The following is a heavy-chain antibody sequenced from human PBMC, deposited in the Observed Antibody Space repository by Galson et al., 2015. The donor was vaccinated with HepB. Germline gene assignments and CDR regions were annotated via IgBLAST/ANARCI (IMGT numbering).Heavy chain of an antibody. CDR3: YYYDDSGYVY. J-gene: IGHJ4*02. CDR1: GFTFSNAW. Sequence: SLRLSCAASGFTFSNAWMSWVRQAPGKGLEWVGRIRSKADGGTTDYGAPVRGRFTISRDDSKNTLYLEMNSLKTEDTAVYYGYYYDDSGYVYWGQGTLVTVSS. V-gene: IGHV3-15*01. D-gene: IGHD3-22*01. CDR2: IRSKADGGTT.